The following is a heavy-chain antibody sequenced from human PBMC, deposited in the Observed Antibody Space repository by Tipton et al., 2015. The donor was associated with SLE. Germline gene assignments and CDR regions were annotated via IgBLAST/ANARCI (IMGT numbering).Heavy chain of an antibody. J-gene: IGHJ1*01. CDR1: GFTFSNYA. D-gene: IGHD6-13*01. V-gene: IGHV3-33*06. CDR3: AKDPYGSSTGWSQH. CDR2: IWFDGSDK. Sequence: SLRLSCAASGFTFSNYAMQWVRQAPGKGLEWVAGIWFDGSDKYYADSVKGRFTISRDNAKNTLYLEMNSLRVEDTAVYFCAKDPYGSSTGWSQHWGQGTLVTVSS.